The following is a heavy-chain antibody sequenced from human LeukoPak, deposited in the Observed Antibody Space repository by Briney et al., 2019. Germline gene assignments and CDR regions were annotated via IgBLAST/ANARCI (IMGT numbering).Heavy chain of an antibody. CDR2: ISSSSYI. Sequence: GGSLRLSCAASGFTFSSYGMNWVRQAPGKGLEWISSISSSSYIYYADSVKGRFTISRDNAKNSLYLQMNSLRAEDTAVYYCARSFGDYLGFYYYYGMDVWGQGTTVTVSS. CDR1: GFTFSSYG. J-gene: IGHJ6*02. V-gene: IGHV3-21*01. D-gene: IGHD4-17*01. CDR3: ARSFGDYLGFYYYYGMDV.